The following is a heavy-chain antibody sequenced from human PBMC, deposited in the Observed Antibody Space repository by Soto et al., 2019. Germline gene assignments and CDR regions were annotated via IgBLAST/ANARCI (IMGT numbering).Heavy chain of an antibody. J-gene: IGHJ4*02. CDR2: IYPGDSDT. V-gene: IGHV5-51*01. Sequence: GESLKISCKGSGYSFTSYWIGWVRQMPGKGLEWMGIIYPGDSDTRYSPPFQGQVTISADKSISTAYLQWSSLKASDTPMYYCARRAGFRPADYDILTGYYDYWGQGTLVTVSS. CDR1: GYSFTSYW. D-gene: IGHD3-9*01. CDR3: ARRAGFRPADYDILTGYYDY.